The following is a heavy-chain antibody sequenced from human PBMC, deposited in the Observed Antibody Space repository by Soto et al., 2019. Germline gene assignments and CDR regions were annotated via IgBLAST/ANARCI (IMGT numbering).Heavy chain of an antibody. CDR3: VRGDNWSDEASDY. J-gene: IGHJ4*02. CDR2: IRNDANNYAT. D-gene: IGHD1-1*01. V-gene: IGHV3-73*01. Sequence: GGSLRLSCAASGFTFSGSAMHWVRQASGKGLEWVGRIRNDANNYATAYGVSVKGRFVISRDDSKRTAYLQMNNLRAEDTAIYYCVRGDNWSDEASDYWGQGTLVTVSS. CDR1: GFTFSGSA.